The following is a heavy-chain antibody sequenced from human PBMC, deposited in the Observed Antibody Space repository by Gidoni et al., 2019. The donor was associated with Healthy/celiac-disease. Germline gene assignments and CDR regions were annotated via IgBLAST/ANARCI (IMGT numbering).Heavy chain of an antibody. CDR1: GYTFTDYY. V-gene: IGHV1-69-2*01. CDR2: VDPEDGET. CDR3: ATGGQSNPTTVTKWSWFDP. D-gene: IGHD4-17*01. J-gene: IGHJ5*02. Sequence: EVQLVQSGAEVKKPGATVKISCKVSGYTFTDYYMHWVQQAPGKGLEWMGLVDPEDGETIYAEKFQGRVTITADTSTDTAYMELSSLRSEDTAVYYCATGGQSNPTTVTKWSWFDPWGQGTLVTVSS.